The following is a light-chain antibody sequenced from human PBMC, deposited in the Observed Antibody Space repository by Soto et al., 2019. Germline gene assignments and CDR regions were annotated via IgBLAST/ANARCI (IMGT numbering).Light chain of an antibody. V-gene: IGKV3-20*01. Sequence: EIVLTQSPGTLSLSPGERATLSCRASQSVSSSYLAWYQQKPGQAPRLLIYGASSRATGIPDRFSGSGSGTDFTLTISRLEAEDFAVYYCPQYGSSTLTFGPGTKVDIK. J-gene: IGKJ3*01. CDR2: GAS. CDR3: PQYGSSTLT. CDR1: QSVSSSY.